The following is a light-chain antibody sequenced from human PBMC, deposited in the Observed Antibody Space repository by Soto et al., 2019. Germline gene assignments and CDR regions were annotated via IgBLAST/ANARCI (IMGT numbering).Light chain of an antibody. CDR3: QSYDRSNQV. CDR1: SGSIVSNY. Sequence: NFMLTQPHSVSESPGKTVTISCTRSSGSIVSNYVQWYRQRPGSSPTTLIYENNERPSEVPERFSGSIDISSNSASLTISGLKTEDEADYYCQSYDRSNQVFGGGTMLTVL. CDR2: ENN. V-gene: IGLV6-57*01. J-gene: IGLJ3*02.